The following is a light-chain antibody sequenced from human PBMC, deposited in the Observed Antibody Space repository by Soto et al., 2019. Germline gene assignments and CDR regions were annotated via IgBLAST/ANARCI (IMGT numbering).Light chain of an antibody. CDR1: QSVSSY. J-gene: IGKJ4*01. V-gene: IGKV3-11*01. CDR2: DAS. Sequence: EIVLTQSPATLSLSPGERATLSCRASQSVSSYLAWYQQKPGQAPRLLLYDASNRATGIPARFSGSVSGTAFTLTISSLEPQDFAVYYCQQRSNWPPFTFGGGTKVEIK. CDR3: QQRSNWPPFT.